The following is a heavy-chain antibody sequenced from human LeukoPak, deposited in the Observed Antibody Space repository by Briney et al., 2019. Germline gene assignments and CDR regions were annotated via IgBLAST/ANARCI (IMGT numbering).Heavy chain of an antibody. D-gene: IGHD2-15*01. CDR3: ARELIGSGGKGDYYYMDV. CDR2: INPNSGGT. J-gene: IGHJ6*03. Sequence: GASVKVSCKASGYTFTGYYMHWVRQAPGQGLEWMGWINPNSGGTNYAQKFQGRVTMTRDTSISTAYMELSRLRSDDTAVYYCARELIGSGGKGDYYYMDVWGKGTTVTVSS. V-gene: IGHV1-2*02. CDR1: GYTFTGYY.